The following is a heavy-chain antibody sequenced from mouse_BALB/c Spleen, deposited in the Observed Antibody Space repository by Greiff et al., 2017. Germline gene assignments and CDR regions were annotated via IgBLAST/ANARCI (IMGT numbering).Heavy chain of an antibody. D-gene: IGHD2-1*01. CDR2: ISSGGST. CDR3: ARNGNYRDYYAMDY. Sequence: EVKLVESGGGLVKPGGSLKLSCAASGFTFSSYAMSWVRQTPEKRLEWVASISSGGSTYYPDSVKGRFTISRDNARNILYLQMSSLRSEDTAMYYCARNGNYRDYYAMDYWGQGTSVTVSS. V-gene: IGHV5-6-5*01. CDR1: GFTFSSYA. J-gene: IGHJ4*01.